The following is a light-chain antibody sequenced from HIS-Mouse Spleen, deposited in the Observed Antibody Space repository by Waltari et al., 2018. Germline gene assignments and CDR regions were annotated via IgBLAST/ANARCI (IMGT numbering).Light chain of an antibody. CDR2: EVS. V-gene: IGLV2-18*01. CDR1: SSDVGSYNR. Sequence: QSALTQPPSVSGSPGQSVTISCTGTSSDVGSYNRVSWYQQPPGTAPKLMIYEVSNRPSGVPDRFSGSNSGHTASLTISGLQAEDEADYYCSLYTSSSTVFGGGTKLTVL. J-gene: IGLJ3*02. CDR3: SLYTSSSTV.